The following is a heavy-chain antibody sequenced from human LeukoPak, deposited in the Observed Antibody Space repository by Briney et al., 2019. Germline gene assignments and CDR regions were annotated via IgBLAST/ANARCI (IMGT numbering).Heavy chain of an antibody. J-gene: IGHJ3*02. D-gene: IGHD3-10*02. V-gene: IGHV3-21*01. CDR2: ISSSSSYI. CDR3: ARAIFGVDFDI. CDR1: GFTFSSYS. Sequence: GGSLRLSCAASGFTFSSYSMNWVRQAPGKGLEWVSSISSSSSYIYYADSVKGRFTISRDNAKNSLYLQMNSLRAEDTAVYYCARAIFGVDFDIWGQGTMVTVSS.